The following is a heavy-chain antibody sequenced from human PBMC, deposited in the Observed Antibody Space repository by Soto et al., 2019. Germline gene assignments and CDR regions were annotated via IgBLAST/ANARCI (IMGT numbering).Heavy chain of an antibody. J-gene: IGHJ4*02. D-gene: IGHD3-10*01. CDR2: ISYSGSA. Sequence: QVQLQESGPGLVKPSQTLSLTCTVSGGSISRGDYYWSWIRQPPGKRLEWIGYISYSGSAYYNPSLRSRVTISVDTSKNQFSLKLRSVTAADTAVYYCARVGPAKKFWEPYWSYFDYWGQGTLVTVSS. CDR1: GGSISRGDYY. V-gene: IGHV4-30-4*01. CDR3: ARVGPAKKFWEPYWSYFDY.